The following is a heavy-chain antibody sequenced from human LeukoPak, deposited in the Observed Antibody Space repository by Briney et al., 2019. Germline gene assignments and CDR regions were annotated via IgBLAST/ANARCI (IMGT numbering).Heavy chain of an antibody. V-gene: IGHV4-39*01. CDR2: IYYSGTT. J-gene: IGHJ4*02. CDR1: GGSISSNSHH. D-gene: IGHD3-9*01. Sequence: SETLSLTCSVSGGSISSNSHHWDWIRQAPGKGLEWIGNIYYSGTTSYNPSLKSRVTISVDTSKNQFSLRLSSVTAADTAVYYCARRGDILTDYAFDYWGQGTLVTVSS. CDR3: ARRGDILTDYAFDY.